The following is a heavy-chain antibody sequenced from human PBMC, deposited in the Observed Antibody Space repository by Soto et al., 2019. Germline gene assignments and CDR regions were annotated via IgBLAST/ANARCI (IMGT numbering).Heavy chain of an antibody. Sequence: QLQLQVSGPGLVKPSETLSLTCTVSGDSISSSYYWGWVRQPPGKGLEWIGTIYYSGSTSYNPSLKSRVTISVDMSKIRFSLKLSSVTAADTAVYYCATRRGGAFYFDNWGQGTLVTVSS. CDR3: ATRRGGAFYFDN. V-gene: IGHV4-39*01. CDR1: GDSISSSYY. J-gene: IGHJ4*02. D-gene: IGHD2-15*01. CDR2: IYYSGST.